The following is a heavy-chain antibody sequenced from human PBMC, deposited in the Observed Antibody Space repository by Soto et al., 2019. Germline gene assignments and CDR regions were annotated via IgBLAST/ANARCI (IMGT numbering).Heavy chain of an antibody. CDR3: ARDQYSSSSGRY. CDR1: GFTFSSYS. J-gene: IGHJ4*02. CDR2: ISSSSSYI. D-gene: IGHD6-6*01. Sequence: GGSLRLSCAASGFTFSSYSMNWVRQAPGRGLEWVSSISSSSSYIYYADSVKGRFTISRDNAKNSLYLQMNSLRAEDTAVYYCARDQYSSSSGRYWGQGTLVTVSS. V-gene: IGHV3-21*01.